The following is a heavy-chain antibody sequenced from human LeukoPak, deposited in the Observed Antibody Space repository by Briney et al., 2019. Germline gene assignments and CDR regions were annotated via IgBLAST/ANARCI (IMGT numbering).Heavy chain of an antibody. CDR3: AKDDYYDTSGYRD. V-gene: IGHV3-23*01. Sequence: GGSLRLSCAASGFTFSTFAMIWVRQPPGKGLEWVSSIFPSGGEIHYADSVRGRFTISRDNSKNTLYLQMNSLRAEDTAVYYCAKDDYYDTSGYRDWGQGTLVTVSS. D-gene: IGHD3-22*01. CDR2: IFPSGGEI. CDR1: GFTFSTFA. J-gene: IGHJ4*02.